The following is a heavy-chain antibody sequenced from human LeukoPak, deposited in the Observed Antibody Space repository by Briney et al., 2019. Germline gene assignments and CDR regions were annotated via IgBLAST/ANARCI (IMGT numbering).Heavy chain of an antibody. CDR3: ARVHDFWSGYYLDY. V-gene: IGHV3-66*02. CDR2: IYSGGST. Sequence: GRSLRLSCTASGFNFGDHAMSWVRQAPGKGLEWVSVIYSGGSTYYADSVKGRFTISRDNSKNTLYLQMNSLRAEGTAVYYCARVHDFWSGYYLDYWGQGTLVTVSS. D-gene: IGHD3-3*01. CDR1: GFNFGDHA. J-gene: IGHJ4*02.